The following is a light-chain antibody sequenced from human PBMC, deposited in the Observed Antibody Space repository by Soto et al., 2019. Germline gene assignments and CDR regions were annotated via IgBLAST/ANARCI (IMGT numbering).Light chain of an antibody. Sequence: QSVLXQPPSVSGAPGQRVTISCTGSSSNIGAGYDVHWYQQLPGTAPKLLIYGNSNRPSGVSNRFSGSKSGNTASLTISGLQAEDEADYYCSSYTGSSTLVFGTGTKVTV. J-gene: IGLJ1*01. V-gene: IGLV1-40*01. CDR1: SSNIGAGYD. CDR3: SSYTGSSTLV. CDR2: GNS.